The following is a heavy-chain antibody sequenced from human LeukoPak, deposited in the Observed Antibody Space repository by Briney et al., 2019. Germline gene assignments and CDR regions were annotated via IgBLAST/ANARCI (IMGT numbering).Heavy chain of an antibody. V-gene: IGHV3-21*01. CDR1: GFTFSSYS. D-gene: IGHD5-18*01. CDR2: ISSSSSYI. CDR3: ANALGYSYGYLDY. Sequence: GGSLRLSCAASGFTFSSYSMNWVRQAPGKGLEWVSSISSSSSYIYYADSVKGRFTISRDNAKNSLYLQMNSLRAEDTAVYYCANALGYSYGYLDYWGQGTLVTVSS. J-gene: IGHJ4*02.